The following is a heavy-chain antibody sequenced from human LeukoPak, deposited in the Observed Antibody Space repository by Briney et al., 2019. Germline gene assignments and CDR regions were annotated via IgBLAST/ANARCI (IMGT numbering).Heavy chain of an antibody. Sequence: KPSETLSLTCTVSGGSISSSSYYWGWIRQPPGKGLEWIGSIYYSGSTYYNPSLKSRVTISVDTSKNQFSLKLSSVTAADTAVYYCARDPRFSSGLDYFDYWGQGTLVTVSS. J-gene: IGHJ4*02. CDR2: IYYSGST. D-gene: IGHD6-19*01. V-gene: IGHV4-39*07. CDR3: ARDPRFSSGLDYFDY. CDR1: GGSISSSSYY.